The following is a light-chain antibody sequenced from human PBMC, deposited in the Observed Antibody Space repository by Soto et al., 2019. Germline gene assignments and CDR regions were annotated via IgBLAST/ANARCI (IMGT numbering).Light chain of an antibody. V-gene: IGKV3D-15*01. CDR2: DAS. CDR3: QQYNNWPRT. Sequence: EIVLTQSPGTLSLSPGERATLSCRASQSVSSYLAWYQQKPGQAPRLLIYDASNRATGIPARFSVSGSGTEFTLTISSLQSEDFAVYYCQQYNNWPRTFGQGTKVDIK. CDR1: QSVSSY. J-gene: IGKJ1*01.